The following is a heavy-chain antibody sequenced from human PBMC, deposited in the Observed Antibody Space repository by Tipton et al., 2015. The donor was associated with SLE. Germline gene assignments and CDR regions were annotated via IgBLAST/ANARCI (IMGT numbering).Heavy chain of an antibody. CDR3: ARWNDAYNYYGMDV. Sequence: TLSLTCTVSGYSISSGTYYWSWIRQPAGKALECIGYIDTRGSTSYNPSLIGRVAISVDTSKNQFSLKLSSVTAADTAVYYCARWNDAYNYYGMDVWGKGTTVTVSS. D-gene: IGHD1-1*01. J-gene: IGHJ6*04. CDR2: IDTRGST. V-gene: IGHV4-61*09. CDR1: GYSISSGTYY.